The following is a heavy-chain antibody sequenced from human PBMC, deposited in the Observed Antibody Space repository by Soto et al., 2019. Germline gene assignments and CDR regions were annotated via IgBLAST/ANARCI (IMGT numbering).Heavy chain of an antibody. CDR3: AREGVDYYGSETSNDAFDI. CDR2: IYYSGST. V-gene: IGHV4-31*03. Sequence: PSETLSLTCTVSGGSISSGGYYWSRIRQHPGKGLEWIGYIYYSGSTYYNPSLKSRVTISVDTSKNQFSLKLSSVTAADTAVYYCAREGVDYYGSETSNDAFDIWGQGTMVTVSS. D-gene: IGHD3-10*01. CDR1: GGSISSGGYY. J-gene: IGHJ3*02.